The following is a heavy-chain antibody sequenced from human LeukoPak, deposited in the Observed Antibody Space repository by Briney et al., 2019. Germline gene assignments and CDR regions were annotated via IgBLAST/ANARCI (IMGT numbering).Heavy chain of an antibody. CDR2: IYYSGST. CDR3: ARDRPTLSDAFDI. Sequence: PSETLSLTCTVSGGSISSGSYYWVWIRQPPGKGLEWIGGIYYSGSTYYNPSLKSRVTISVDTSKNQFSLKLSSVTAADTAVYYCARDRPTLSDAFDIWGQGTMVTVSS. J-gene: IGHJ3*02. D-gene: IGHD6-6*01. CDR1: GGSISSGSYY. V-gene: IGHV4-39*02.